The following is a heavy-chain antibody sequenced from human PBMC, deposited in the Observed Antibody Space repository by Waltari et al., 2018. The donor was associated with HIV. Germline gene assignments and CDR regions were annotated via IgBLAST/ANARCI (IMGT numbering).Heavy chain of an antibody. D-gene: IGHD4-17*01. J-gene: IGHJ4*02. Sequence: QVQLVQSGAEVKKPGSSVKVSCKAAGGSFSSYVISWVRQAPGQGLEWRGGIIPMFGAANYAQNFLSRVTISADESTKTAYMELSGLRSEDTAMYYCARETQETTGGRIFDFWGQGTMVTVSS. CDR1: GGSFSSYV. CDR3: ARETQETTGGRIFDF. CDR2: IIPMFGAA. V-gene: IGHV1-69*12.